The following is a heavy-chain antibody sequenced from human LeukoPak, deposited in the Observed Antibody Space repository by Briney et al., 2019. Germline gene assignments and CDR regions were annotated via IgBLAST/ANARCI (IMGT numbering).Heavy chain of an antibody. D-gene: IGHD1-26*01. V-gene: IGHV3-7*01. Sequence: GGSLRLSCAASGFTFSSYWMTWVRQAPGKGLEWVASMNQGGSERYYVDSSRGRFTISRDNAKNSLSLQMNSLRAEDTAVYYCARDSERGSYFDYWGQGTPVTVSS. CDR3: ARDSERGSYFDY. CDR1: GFTFSSYW. J-gene: IGHJ4*02. CDR2: MNQGGSER.